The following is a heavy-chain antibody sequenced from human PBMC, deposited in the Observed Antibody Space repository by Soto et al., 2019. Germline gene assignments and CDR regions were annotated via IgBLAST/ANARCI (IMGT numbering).Heavy chain of an antibody. CDR3: AITYYYYDSSGYLY. V-gene: IGHV5-10-1*01. J-gene: IGHJ4*02. CDR1: GYSFTIYW. D-gene: IGHD3-22*01. CDR2: IDPSDSYT. Sequence: GESLKISCRGSGYSFTIYWISWVRQMPGKGLEWMGRIDPSDSYTNYSPSFQGHVTISADKSISTAYLQWSSLKASDTAMYYCAITYYYYDSSGYLYWGQGTLVTVSS.